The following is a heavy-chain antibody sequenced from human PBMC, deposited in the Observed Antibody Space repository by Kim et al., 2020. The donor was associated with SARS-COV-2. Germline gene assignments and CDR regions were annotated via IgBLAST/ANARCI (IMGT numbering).Heavy chain of an antibody. J-gene: IGHJ4*02. V-gene: IGHV3-23*01. Sequence: ADSVKGRFTISRDNSKKTLFLQMNSLRAEDTAVYYCAKVTGSDYYGSGSDYWGQGTLVTVSS. CDR3: AKVTGSDYYGSGSDY. D-gene: IGHD3-10*01.